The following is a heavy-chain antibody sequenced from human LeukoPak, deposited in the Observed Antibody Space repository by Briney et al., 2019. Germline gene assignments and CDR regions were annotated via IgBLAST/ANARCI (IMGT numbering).Heavy chain of an antibody. CDR2: INHSGST. CDR3: ALGYSSSGSSFYFDY. V-gene: IGHV4-34*01. J-gene: IGHJ4*02. CDR1: GGSFSGYY. D-gene: IGHD6-13*01. Sequence: PSETLSLTCAVYGGSFSGYYWSWIRQPPGKGLEWIGEINHSGSTNYNPSLKSRVTISVDTSKNQFSLKLSSVTAADTAVYYCALGYSSSGSSFYFDYWGQGTLVTVSS.